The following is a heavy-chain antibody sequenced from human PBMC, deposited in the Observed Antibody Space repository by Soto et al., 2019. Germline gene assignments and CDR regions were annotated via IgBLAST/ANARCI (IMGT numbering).Heavy chain of an antibody. D-gene: IGHD3-22*01. Sequence: SETLSLTCSVSGGSISSYYWSWIRQPPGKGLEWIGYIYYTGTTTYNPSIKSRVTISVDSSKNQFSLNLTSVSAADTAVYYCARLGGFYQSLDSWGQGTLVTVSS. J-gene: IGHJ5*01. CDR2: IYYTGTT. V-gene: IGHV4-59*08. CDR1: GGSISSYY. CDR3: ARLGGFYQSLDS.